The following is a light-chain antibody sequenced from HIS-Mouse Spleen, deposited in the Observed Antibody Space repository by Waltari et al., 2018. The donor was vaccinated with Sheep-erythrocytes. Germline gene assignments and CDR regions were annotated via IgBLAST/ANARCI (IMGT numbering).Light chain of an antibody. J-gene: IGLJ2*01. Sequence: SYELTQPPSVSVSPGQTASITCSGDKLGDKYACWYHQKPGQSPGLVIYQESKRPSGIPERFSGSNSGNTATLTISGTQAMDEADYYCQAWDSSTVVFGGGTKLTVL. CDR3: QAWDSSTVV. CDR2: QES. V-gene: IGLV3-1*01. CDR1: KLGDKY.